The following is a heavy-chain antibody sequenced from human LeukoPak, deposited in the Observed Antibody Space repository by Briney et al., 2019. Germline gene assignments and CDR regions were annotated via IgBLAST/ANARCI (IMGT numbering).Heavy chain of an antibody. V-gene: IGHV3-7*05. CDR1: GFTSTSYW. Sequence: GGSLGLSCAASGFTSTSYWMTWVRQAPGKGLHWVANINHDGIDKNYADSVKGRFTISRDNAKRSVFLQMNSLRAEDTGLYYCARDLHYYVAMDVWGQGTTVTVSS. CDR2: INHDGIDK. D-gene: IGHD3-10*02. CDR3: ARDLHYYVAMDV. J-gene: IGHJ6*02.